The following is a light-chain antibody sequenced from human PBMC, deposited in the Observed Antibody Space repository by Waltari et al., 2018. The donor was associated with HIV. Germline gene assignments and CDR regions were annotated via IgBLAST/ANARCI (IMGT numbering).Light chain of an antibody. CDR3: HSYDRSLGGSV. CDR1: SPNIGAGYD. J-gene: IGLJ3*02. CDR2: DNV. Sequence: QSVLTQPPSVSGAPGQRVTISCTGDSPNIGAGYDVHWYQQLPGTAPKLLISDNVNRPSGVPDRFSESTSGTSASLSITGLRAEDEADYYCHSYDRSLGGSVFGGGTKVTVL. V-gene: IGLV1-40*01.